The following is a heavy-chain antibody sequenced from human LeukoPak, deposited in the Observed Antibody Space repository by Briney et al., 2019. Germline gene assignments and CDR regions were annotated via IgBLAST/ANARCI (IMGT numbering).Heavy chain of an antibody. V-gene: IGHV3-23*01. Sequence: PGGSLRLSCAASGFTFSSYWMNWVRQAPGKGLEWVSAISGSGGSTYYADSVKGRFTISRDNSKNTLYLQMNSLRAEDTAVYYCAKDYYYGSGSYYAEFDYWGQGTLVTVSS. D-gene: IGHD3-10*01. CDR1: GFTFSSYW. CDR3: AKDYYYGSGSYYAEFDY. J-gene: IGHJ4*02. CDR2: ISGSGGST.